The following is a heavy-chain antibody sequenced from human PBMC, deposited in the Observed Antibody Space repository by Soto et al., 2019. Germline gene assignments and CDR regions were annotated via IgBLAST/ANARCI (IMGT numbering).Heavy chain of an antibody. CDR2: IYHSGST. J-gene: IGHJ5*02. CDR3: ARGVTGTTRGLNKWFDP. CDR1: GCSISSGGYS. Sequence: PSETLSLTCTVSGCSISSGGYSWSWIRQRPGKGLEWIGYIYHSGSTYYNPSLKSRVTISVDRSKNQFSLKLSSVTAADTAVYYCARGVTGTTRGLNKWFDPWGPGTLVIVSA. V-gene: IGHV4-30-2*01. D-gene: IGHD1-7*01.